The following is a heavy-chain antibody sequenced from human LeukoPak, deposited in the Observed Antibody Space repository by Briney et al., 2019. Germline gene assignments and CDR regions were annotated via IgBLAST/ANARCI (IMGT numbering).Heavy chain of an antibody. D-gene: IGHD2-15*01. CDR2: ISVSGNT. J-gene: IGHJ4*02. V-gene: IGHV3-23*01. CDR3: AKAPVTTCSGAYCYPFDY. CDR1: GFTFSSYA. Sequence: GGSLRLSCAASGFTFSSYAMSWVRQGPGKGLEWVSAISVSGNTYHADSVKGRFTISRDSYKNTLYFQMNSLRAEDAAVYYCAKAPVTTCSGAYCYPFDYWGQGTLVTVSS.